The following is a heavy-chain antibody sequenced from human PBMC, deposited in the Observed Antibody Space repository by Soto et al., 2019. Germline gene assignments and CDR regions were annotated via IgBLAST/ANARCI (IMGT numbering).Heavy chain of an antibody. Sequence: GGSLRLSCAASGFTFSSYGMHWVRQAPGKGLEGVAVISYDGSNKYYADSVKGRFTISTDNSNNTLYLQMTSLRAEDTAVYYCAKSNSKDGMDVWGQGTTVTVSS. CDR2: ISYDGSNK. V-gene: IGHV3-30*18. CDR1: GFTFSSYG. D-gene: IGHD4-4*01. J-gene: IGHJ6*02. CDR3: AKSNSKDGMDV.